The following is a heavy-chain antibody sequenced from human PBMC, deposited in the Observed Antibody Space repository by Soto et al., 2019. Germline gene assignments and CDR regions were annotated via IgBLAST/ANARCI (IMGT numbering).Heavy chain of an antibody. V-gene: IGHV3-64D*06. CDR1: GFTFSSYA. Sequence: GGSLRLSCSASGFTFSSYAMHWVRQAPGKGLEYVSAISSNGGSTYYADSVKGRFTISRDNSKNTLYLQMSSLRAEDTAVYYCVKDETPKLLRFGELLSFNSNYFDYWGQGTLVTVSS. J-gene: IGHJ4*02. D-gene: IGHD3-10*01. CDR2: ISSNGGST. CDR3: VKDETPKLLRFGELLSFNSNYFDY.